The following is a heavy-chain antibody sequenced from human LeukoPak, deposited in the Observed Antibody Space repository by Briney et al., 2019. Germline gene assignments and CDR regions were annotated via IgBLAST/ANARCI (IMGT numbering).Heavy chain of an antibody. CDR1: GYTFTSYY. Sequence: ASVKVSCKASGYTFTSYYMHWVRQAPGQGLEWMGIINPSGDSTSYAQKLQGRVTMTTDTSTSTAYMELRSLRSDDTAVYYCARDGETFYDFWSGYDYWGQGTLVTVSS. V-gene: IGHV1-46*01. CDR3: ARDGETFYDFWSGYDY. D-gene: IGHD3-3*01. J-gene: IGHJ4*02. CDR2: INPSGDST.